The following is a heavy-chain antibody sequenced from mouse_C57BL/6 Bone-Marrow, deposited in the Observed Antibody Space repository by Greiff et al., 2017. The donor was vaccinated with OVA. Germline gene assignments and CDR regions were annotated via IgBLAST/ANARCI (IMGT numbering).Heavy chain of an antibody. CDR1: GFTFSSYG. J-gene: IGHJ4*01. Sequence: EVMLVESGGDLVKPGGSLKLSCAASGFTFSSYGMSWVRQTPDKRLEWVATISSGGSYTYYPDSVKGRFTISRDNAKNTLYLQMSSLKSEDTAMYYCARQYGNYHYYAMDYWGQGTSVTVSS. V-gene: IGHV5-6*01. CDR2: ISSGGSYT. D-gene: IGHD2-1*01. CDR3: ARQYGNYHYYAMDY.